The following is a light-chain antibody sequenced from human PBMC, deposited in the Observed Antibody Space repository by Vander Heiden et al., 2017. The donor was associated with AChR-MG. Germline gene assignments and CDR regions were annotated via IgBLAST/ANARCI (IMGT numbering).Light chain of an antibody. CDR1: QCVTCNY. J-gene: IGKJ4*01. CDR3: QQDDTSFAIT. V-gene: IGKV3-20*01. CDR2: GSS. Sequence: DIVLTQSPATLPLSPGERATLSFRPSQCVTCNYLAWYPQTPGQAPRPPIHGSSSRAIHVPDRFSGSGSGTDFSLTSSRPEPVAFAVYYCQQDDTSFAITFGGGTKLEIK.